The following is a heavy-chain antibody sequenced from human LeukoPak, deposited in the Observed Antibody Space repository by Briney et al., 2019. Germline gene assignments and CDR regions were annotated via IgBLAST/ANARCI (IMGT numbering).Heavy chain of an antibody. J-gene: IGHJ4*02. Sequence: GGSLRLSCAASGFTFSTNAMTWVRQAPGEGLEWVATINQDGGEKYYVDSVKGRFIISRDNAKNSVYLQMDSLRAEETAVYSCVRGHLWLENWGQGTLVTVSS. CDR3: VRGHLWLEN. D-gene: IGHD3-3*02. V-gene: IGHV3-7*03. CDR2: INQDGGEK. CDR1: GFTFSTNA.